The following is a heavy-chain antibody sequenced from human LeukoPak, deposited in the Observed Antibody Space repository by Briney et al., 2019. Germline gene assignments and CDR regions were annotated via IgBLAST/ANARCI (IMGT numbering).Heavy chain of an antibody. CDR3: GRVGAYYGSGSYSDY. CDR1: GFTFSSYW. Sequence: GGSLRLTCAASGFTFSSYWMSWVRQAPGKGLEWVANINQDGSQKYYVDSVKGRFTISRDNAKKSLFLQMNSLRAEDTAVYYCGRVGAYYGSGSYSDYWGQGTLVTVSS. D-gene: IGHD3-10*01. J-gene: IGHJ4*02. CDR2: INQDGSQK. V-gene: IGHV3-7*01.